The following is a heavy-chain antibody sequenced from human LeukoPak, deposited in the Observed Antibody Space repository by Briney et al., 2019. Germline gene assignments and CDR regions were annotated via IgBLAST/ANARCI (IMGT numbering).Heavy chain of an antibody. V-gene: IGHV1-8*02. D-gene: IGHD3-22*01. CDR2: MNPNSGNT. CDR3: ARENYDSSGSTWTDY. Sequence: ASVKVSCKASGGTFSSYAINWVRQATGQGLEWMGWMNPNSGNTGYAQKFQGRVTMTRNTSISTAYMELSSLRSEDTAVYYCARENYDSSGSTWTDYWGQGTLVTVSS. J-gene: IGHJ4*02. CDR1: GGTFSSYA.